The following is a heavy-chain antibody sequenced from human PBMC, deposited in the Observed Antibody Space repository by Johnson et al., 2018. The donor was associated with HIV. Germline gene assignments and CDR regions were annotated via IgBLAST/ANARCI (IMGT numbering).Heavy chain of an antibody. CDR2: INWNGGST. J-gene: IGHJ3*02. CDR3: AREGDSSSWLKFDI. Sequence: VQLVESGGGVVRPGGSLRLSCAASGFTFDDNGMSWVRQAPGKGLEWVSGINWNGGSTGYADSVKGRFTISRDDPKNTVYLQMNSLRAEDTAVYYCAREGDSSSWLKFDIWGQGTMVTVSS. D-gene: IGHD6-13*01. CDR1: GFTFDDNG. V-gene: IGHV3-20*04.